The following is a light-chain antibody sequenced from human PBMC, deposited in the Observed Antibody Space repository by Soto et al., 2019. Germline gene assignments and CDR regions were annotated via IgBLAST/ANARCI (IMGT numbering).Light chain of an antibody. CDR1: QSVSSSY. J-gene: IGKJ1*01. CDR3: HQYGSSSWT. CDR2: GAS. V-gene: IGKV3-20*01. Sequence: EIVLTQSPCTLSFSPGERATLSCRASQSVSSSYLAWYQQKPGQAPRLLIYGASSRATGISDRFSGSGSGTDFTLTISRLEPEDFAVYFCHQYGSSSWTFGQGTKVDIK.